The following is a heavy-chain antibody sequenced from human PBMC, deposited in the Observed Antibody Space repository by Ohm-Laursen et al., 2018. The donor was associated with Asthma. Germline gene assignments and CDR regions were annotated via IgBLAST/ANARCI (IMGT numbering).Heavy chain of an antibody. J-gene: IGHJ6*02. CDR3: AKPTIFGVVIKYYGMDV. Sequence: SLRLSCAASGFTFRSYAMHWVRQAPGKGLEFVAVIWYGGSNKYYADSVKGRFTISRDNSKNTLYLQMNSLRAEDTAVYYCAKPTIFGVVIKYYGMDVWGQGTTVTVSS. D-gene: IGHD3-3*01. CDR2: IWYGGSNK. V-gene: IGHV3-30*18. CDR1: GFTFRSYA.